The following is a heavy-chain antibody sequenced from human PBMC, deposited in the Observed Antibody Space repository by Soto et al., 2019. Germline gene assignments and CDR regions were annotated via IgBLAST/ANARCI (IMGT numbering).Heavy chain of an antibody. CDR1: GYTFTGYY. D-gene: IGHD1-26*01. CDR2: INPNSGDT. J-gene: IGHJ6*02. Sequence: QVQLVQSGTEVKRPGDPVKVSCKASGYTFTGYYWNWVRQAPGKGLEWMGWINPNSGDTYLAQRFQGRVTMNRDTSIGTAYMELRGLTSDDTAEYYCAKGGAIVAAGTRVYLYNAMDVWGQGTTVTVSS. CDR3: AKGGAIVAAGTRVYLYNAMDV. V-gene: IGHV1-2*02.